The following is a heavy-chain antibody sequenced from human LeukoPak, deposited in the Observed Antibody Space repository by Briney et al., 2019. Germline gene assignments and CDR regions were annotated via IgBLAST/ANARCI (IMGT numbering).Heavy chain of an antibody. J-gene: IGHJ4*02. Sequence: GESLKISCKGSGYSLTHYWIGWVRQMPGKGLEWMGIIYPGDSDTRYSPFFQGQVTISADKSISTAYLQRSSLKASDTAMYYCARNYYDSSGYYYVALGSFDYWGQGTLVTVSS. CDR3: ARNYYDSSGYYYVALGSFDY. D-gene: IGHD3-22*01. CDR1: GYSLTHYW. CDR2: IYPGDSDT. V-gene: IGHV5-51*01.